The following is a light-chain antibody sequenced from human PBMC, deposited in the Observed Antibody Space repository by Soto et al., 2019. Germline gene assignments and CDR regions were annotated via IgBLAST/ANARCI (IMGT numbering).Light chain of an antibody. CDR1: LDINNY. V-gene: IGKV1-33*01. CDR3: QQYDNLPLT. J-gene: IGKJ4*01. Sequence: DFQMTQSPSSLSASVGDRFTITCQASLDINNYLNWYQQKPGKAPKLLIYDASNLETGVPSRFSGSGSGTDFTFTISSLQPEDIATYYCQQYDNLPLTFGGGTKVDIK. CDR2: DAS.